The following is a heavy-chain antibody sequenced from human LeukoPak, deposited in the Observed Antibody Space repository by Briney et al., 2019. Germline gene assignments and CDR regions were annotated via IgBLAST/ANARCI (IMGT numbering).Heavy chain of an antibody. CDR1: GFTFSSYS. V-gene: IGHV3-48*01. CDR2: ISSSSSTI. CDR3: ASQLGDASDI. Sequence: GGSLRLSCAASGFTFSSYSMNWVRQAPGKGLEWVSYISSSSSTIYYANSVKGRFTISRDNGKNSLYLQMNSLRAEDTAVYYCASQLGDASDIWGQGTMVTVSS. D-gene: IGHD6-13*01. J-gene: IGHJ3*02.